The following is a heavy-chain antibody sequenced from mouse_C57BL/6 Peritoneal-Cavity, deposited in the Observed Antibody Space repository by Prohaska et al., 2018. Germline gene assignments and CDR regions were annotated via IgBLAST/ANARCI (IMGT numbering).Heavy chain of an antibody. V-gene: IGHV3-6*01. CDR3: ERSNYAWFPY. J-gene: IGHJ3*01. CDR2: ISYDGSN. CDR1: GYSITSGYY. D-gene: IGHD2-5*01. Sequence: TGYSITSGYYLNWIRQFPGNKLEWMGYISYDGSNNYNPSLKNRISITRDTSKNQFFLKLNSVSTEDTGTYHCERSNYAWFPYWGQGTRVTVSA.